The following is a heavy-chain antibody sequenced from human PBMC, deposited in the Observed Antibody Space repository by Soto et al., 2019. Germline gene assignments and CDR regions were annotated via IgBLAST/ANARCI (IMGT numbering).Heavy chain of an antibody. D-gene: IGHD5-12*01. J-gene: IGHJ4*02. V-gene: IGHV3-7*03. CDR2: IKQDGSET. Sequence: EMHLVESGGGLVQPGGSLRLSCADSGFTFSTNWMAWVRQAPGKGLEWVANIKQDGSETYYVDSVKGRFTISRDNAKNSLYLQMNSLRAEDSAVYYCARDAGYNRFDYWGQGTLVTVSS. CDR3: ARDAGYNRFDY. CDR1: GFTFSTNW.